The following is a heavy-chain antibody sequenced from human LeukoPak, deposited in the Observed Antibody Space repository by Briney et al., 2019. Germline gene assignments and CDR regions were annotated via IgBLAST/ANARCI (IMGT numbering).Heavy chain of an antibody. CDR3: ARVRYYDFWSGPIGYYYMDV. J-gene: IGHJ6*03. CDR1: GGSISSSSYY. V-gene: IGHV4-61*01. D-gene: IGHD3-3*01. Sequence: SETLSLTCTVSGGSISSSSYYWSWIRQPPGKGLEWIGYIYYSGSTNYNPSLKSRVTISVDTSKNQFSLKLSSVTAADTAVYYCARVRYYDFWSGPIGYYYMDVWGKGTTVTVSS. CDR2: IYYSGST.